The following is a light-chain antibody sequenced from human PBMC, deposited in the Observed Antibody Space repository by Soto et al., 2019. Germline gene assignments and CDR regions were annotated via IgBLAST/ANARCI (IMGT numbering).Light chain of an antibody. Sequence: QSVLTQPPSVSGAPGQRVTISCTGSSSNIGAGYDEHWYLQLPGTAPKLLIYGNTNRPSGVPDRFSGSKSGSSASLAITGLQAEDEADYYCQSHDSSLHASVFGTGTKVTV. CDR1: SSNIGAGYD. CDR3: QSHDSSLHASV. V-gene: IGLV1-40*01. J-gene: IGLJ1*01. CDR2: GNT.